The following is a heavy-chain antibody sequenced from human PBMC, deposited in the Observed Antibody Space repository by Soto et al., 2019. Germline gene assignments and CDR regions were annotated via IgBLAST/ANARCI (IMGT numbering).Heavy chain of an antibody. CDR2: ISYDGSNK. V-gene: IGHV3-30*18. CDR1: GFTFSSYG. J-gene: IGHJ5*02. Sequence: GGSLRLSCAASGFTFSSYGMHWVRQAPGKGLEWVAVISYDGSNKYYADSVKGRFTISRDNSKNTLYLQMNSLRAEDTAVYYCAKAYSSGWYPGGNWFDPWGQGTLVTVSS. CDR3: AKAYSSGWYPGGNWFDP. D-gene: IGHD6-19*01.